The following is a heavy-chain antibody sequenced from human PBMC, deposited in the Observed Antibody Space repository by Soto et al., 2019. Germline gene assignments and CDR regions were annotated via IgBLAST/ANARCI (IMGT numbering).Heavy chain of an antibody. D-gene: IGHD3-3*01. CDR2: IYYSGST. CDR1: GGSISSGDYY. V-gene: IGHV4-30-4*01. CDR3: ARGFRIFGVVTDYFDY. Sequence: PSETLSLTCTVSGGSISSGDYYWSWIRQPPGKGLEWIGYIYYSGSTYYNPSLKSRVTISVDTSKNQFSLKLSSVTAADTAVYYCARGFRIFGVVTDYFDYWGQGTLVTVSS. J-gene: IGHJ4*02.